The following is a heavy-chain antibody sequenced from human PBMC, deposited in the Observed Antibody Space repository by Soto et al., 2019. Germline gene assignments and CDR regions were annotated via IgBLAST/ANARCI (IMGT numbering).Heavy chain of an antibody. CDR2: ISSSGSHI. D-gene: IGHD2-15*01. CDR1: GFTFSDYY. CDR3: ARARPDFVMGVGATPGLYGMGV. J-gene: IGHJ6*02. V-gene: IGHV3-11*01. Sequence: GGSLRLSCAASGFTFSDYYMTWIRQAPGKGLEWVSYISSSGSHIYYADSVKGRFTISRDNAKKSLFLLLNSLRVEDTGVYYCARARPDFVMGVGATPGLYGMGVRGQGTTVTVSS.